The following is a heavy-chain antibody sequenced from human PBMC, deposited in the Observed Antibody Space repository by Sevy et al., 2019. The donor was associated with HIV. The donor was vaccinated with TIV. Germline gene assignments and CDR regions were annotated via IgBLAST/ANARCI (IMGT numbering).Heavy chain of an antibody. CDR3: ARGLDLAGAFDI. Sequence: GGSLRLSCAASGFTFSSYSMNWVRQAPGKGLEWVSSISSSSYIYYADSVKGRFTISRDNAKNSLYLQMNSLRAEDTAVYYCARGLDLAGAFDIWGQGTMVTVSS. CDR1: GFTFSSYS. J-gene: IGHJ3*02. V-gene: IGHV3-21*01. CDR2: ISSSSYI.